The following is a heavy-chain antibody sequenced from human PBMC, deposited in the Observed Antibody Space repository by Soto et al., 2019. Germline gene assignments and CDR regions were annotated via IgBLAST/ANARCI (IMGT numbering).Heavy chain of an antibody. V-gene: IGHV1-3*01. CDR3: ARDLFGVVIIGPHYYYMDV. J-gene: IGHJ6*03. D-gene: IGHD3-3*01. CDR2: INAGNGNT. CDR1: GYTFTSYA. Sequence: GASVKVSCKASGYTFTSYAMHWVRQAPGQRLEWMGWINAGNGNTKYSQKFQGRVTITRDTSASTAYMELSSLRSEDTAVYYCARDLFGVVIIGPHYYYMDVWGKGTTVTVSS.